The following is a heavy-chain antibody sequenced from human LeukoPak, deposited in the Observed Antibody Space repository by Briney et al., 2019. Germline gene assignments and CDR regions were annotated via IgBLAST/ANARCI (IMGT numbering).Heavy chain of an antibody. Sequence: GASVKVSCKASGYTFTSYDINWVRQATGQGLEWMGWMNPNSGNTSYAQKFQGRVTMTRDTSTSTVYMELSSLRSEDTAVYYCARDLQDPLYYFDYWGQGTLVTVSS. V-gene: IGHV1-8*02. CDR2: MNPNSGNT. CDR1: GYTFTSYD. CDR3: ARDLQDPLYYFDY. J-gene: IGHJ4*02.